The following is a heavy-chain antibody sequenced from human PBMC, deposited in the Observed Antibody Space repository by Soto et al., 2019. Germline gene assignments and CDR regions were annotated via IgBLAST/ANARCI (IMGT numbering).Heavy chain of an antibody. Sequence: QVQLQESGPGLVKPSGTLSLTCTVSGASLSSTSSGDWWIWVRQPPGKGLEWIGEIHHSGNTNYNPSVKSRVTMSVDKSKNQFSLRLSSVTAADSAVYYCAKMVGATLVDCWGQGTLVTVSS. D-gene: IGHD1-26*01. V-gene: IGHV4-4*02. CDR3: AKMVGATLVDC. J-gene: IGHJ4*02. CDR1: GASLSSTSSGDW. CDR2: IHHSGNT.